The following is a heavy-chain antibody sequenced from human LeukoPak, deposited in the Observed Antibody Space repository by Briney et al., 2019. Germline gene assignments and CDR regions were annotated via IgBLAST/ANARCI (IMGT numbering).Heavy chain of an antibody. CDR2: IYPGDSDT. CDR3: ARSTDSSGYYDLWDY. D-gene: IGHD3-22*01. J-gene: IGHJ4*02. V-gene: IGHV5-51*01. Sequence: GESLKISCKGSGYSFTSYWIGWVRQLPGKGLEWMGIIYPGDSDTRYSPSFQGQVTISADNSISTAYLQWSSLKASDTAMYYCARSTDSSGYYDLWDYWGQGTLVTVSS. CDR1: GYSFTSYW.